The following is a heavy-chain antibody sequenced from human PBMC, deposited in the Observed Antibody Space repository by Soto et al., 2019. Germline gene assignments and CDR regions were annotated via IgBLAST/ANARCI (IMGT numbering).Heavy chain of an antibody. V-gene: IGHV3-30-3*01. CDR2: ISYDGSNK. Sequence: QVQLVESGGGVVQPGRSLRLSCAASGFTFSSYAMHWVRQAPGKGLEWVAVISYDGSNKYYADSVKGRFTISRDNSKNTLYLQMNSLRAEDTAVYYCAREAIGSWSYYYYGMDVWGQGTTVTVSS. D-gene: IGHD6-13*01. J-gene: IGHJ6*02. CDR1: GFTFSSYA. CDR3: AREAIGSWSYYYYGMDV.